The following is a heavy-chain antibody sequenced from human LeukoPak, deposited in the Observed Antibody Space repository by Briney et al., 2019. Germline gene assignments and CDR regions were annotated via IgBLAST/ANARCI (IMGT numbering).Heavy chain of an antibody. CDR2: ISSGSGYI. CDR1: GFTFSTYN. Sequence: GGSLRLSCAASGFTFSTYNMNWVRQAPGKGLEWVSSISSGSGYIYYADSVKGRFIISRDNAKNSLYLQMNSLRAEDTAVCYCAREGGGIDYWGQGTLVTVSS. J-gene: IGHJ4*02. V-gene: IGHV3-21*01. D-gene: IGHD1-1*01. CDR3: AREGGGIDY.